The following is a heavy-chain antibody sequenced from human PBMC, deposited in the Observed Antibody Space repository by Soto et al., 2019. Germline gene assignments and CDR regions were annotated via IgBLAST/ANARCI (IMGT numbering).Heavy chain of an antibody. CDR3: ARVCRSCTNGVCYGDYYYYYYMDV. D-gene: IGHD2-8*01. Sequence: ASVKVSCKASGYTFTSYGISWVRQAPGQGLEWMGWISAYNGNTNYAQKLQGRVTMTTDTSTSTAYMELRSLRSDDTAVYYCARVCRSCTNGVCYGDYYYYYYMDVWGKGTTVTVSS. CDR1: GYTFTSYG. CDR2: ISAYNGNT. V-gene: IGHV1-18*01. J-gene: IGHJ6*03.